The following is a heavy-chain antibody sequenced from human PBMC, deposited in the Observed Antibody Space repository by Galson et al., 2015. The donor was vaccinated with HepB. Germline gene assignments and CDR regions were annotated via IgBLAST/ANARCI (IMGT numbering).Heavy chain of an antibody. CDR3: ARRHYYDSSGYSDYFDY. V-gene: IGHV5-51*03. CDR1: GYSFTNYW. CDR2: IYPGDSDT. Sequence: SGAEVKKPGESLKISCKCSGYSFTNYWIGWVRQMPGKGLEWMGIIYPGDSDTRYSPSFQGQVTISADKSISTAYLQWSSLKASDTAMYYCARRHYYDSSGYSDYFDYWGQGTLVTVSS. D-gene: IGHD3-22*01. J-gene: IGHJ4*02.